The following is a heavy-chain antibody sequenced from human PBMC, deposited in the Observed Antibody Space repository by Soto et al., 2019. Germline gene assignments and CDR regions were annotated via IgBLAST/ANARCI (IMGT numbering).Heavy chain of an antibody. CDR2: IYYSGST. CDR1: GGSISSYY. CDR3: ARPYHYPDSPGYYTNWFDT. V-gene: IGHV4-59*01. D-gene: IGHD3-22*01. Sequence: SETLSLTCTVSGGSISSYYWSWIRQPPGKGLEWIGYIYYSGSTNYNPSLKSRVTISVDTSKNQFSLKLSSVTAADTAVYYCARPYHYPDSPGYYTNWFDTWGQGTLVTVSS. J-gene: IGHJ5*02.